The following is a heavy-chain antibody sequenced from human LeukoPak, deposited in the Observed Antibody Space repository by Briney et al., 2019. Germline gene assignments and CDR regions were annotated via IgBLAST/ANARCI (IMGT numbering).Heavy chain of an antibody. V-gene: IGHV1-24*01. D-gene: IGHD2-2*01. Sequence: ASVKVSCKVSGYTLTELSMHWVRQAPGKGFEWMGGFDPEDGETIYAQKFQGRVTMTEDTSTDTAYMELSSLRSEDTAVYYCATDPIYCSSTSCYRLFGYWGQGTLVTVSS. J-gene: IGHJ4*02. CDR3: ATDPIYCSSTSCYRLFGY. CDR1: GYTLTELS. CDR2: FDPEDGET.